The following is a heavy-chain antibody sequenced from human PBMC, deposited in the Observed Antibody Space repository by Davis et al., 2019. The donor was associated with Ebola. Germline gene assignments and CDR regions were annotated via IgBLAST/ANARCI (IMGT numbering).Heavy chain of an antibody. Sequence: DSVKGRFSISRDNSKNTLYLQMNSLRAEDTAVYYCARSYSSGWYNYYYYGMDVWGKGTTVTVSS. V-gene: IGHV3-30*01. J-gene: IGHJ6*04. CDR3: ARSYSSGWYNYYYYGMDV. D-gene: IGHD6-19*01.